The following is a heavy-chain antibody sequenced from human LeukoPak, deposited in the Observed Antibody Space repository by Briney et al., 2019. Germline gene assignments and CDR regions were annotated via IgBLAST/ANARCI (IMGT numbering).Heavy chain of an antibody. CDR1: GGSFSGYY. V-gene: IGHV4-34*01. CDR3: ARGGKVVGAIPLDY. Sequence: SETLSLTCAVYGGSFSGYYWSWIRQPPGKGLEWIGEINHSGSTNYNPSLKSRVTISVDTSKNKFSLKLSSGTAADTAVYNVARGGKVVGAIPLDYGGRGPLAT. D-gene: IGHD1-26*01. J-gene: IGHJ4*02. CDR2: INHSGST.